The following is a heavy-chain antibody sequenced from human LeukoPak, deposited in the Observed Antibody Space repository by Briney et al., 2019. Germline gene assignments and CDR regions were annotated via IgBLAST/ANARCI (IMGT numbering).Heavy chain of an antibody. D-gene: IGHD1-7*01. CDR2: FSAYNGNT. V-gene: IGHV1-18*01. Sequence: ASVKVSCKASGYTFTSYGISWGRQAPGQGLEGMGWFSAYNGNTNYAQKLQGRVTMTTDTSTSTAYMELRSLRSDDTAVYYCARGSRNWNYGDYWGQGTLVTVSS. J-gene: IGHJ4*02. CDR3: ARGSRNWNYGDY. CDR1: GYTFTSYG.